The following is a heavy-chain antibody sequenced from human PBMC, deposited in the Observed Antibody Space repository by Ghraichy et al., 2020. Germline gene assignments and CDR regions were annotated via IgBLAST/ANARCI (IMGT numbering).Heavy chain of an antibody. D-gene: IGHD3-22*01. CDR2: VFHIGRS. V-gene: IGHV4-61*08. CDR1: GGSVSSSGYY. J-gene: IGHJ4*02. CDR3: AAETVRAYYESRGYCTLDY. Sequence: SETLSLTCTVSGGSVSSSGYYWSWIRQPPGKGLEWIGYVFHIGRSTYNPSLTSRVAISIDTSKDQFSLKLSSVTAADTAVYYCAAETVRAYYESRGYCTLDYWGQGALVIVSS.